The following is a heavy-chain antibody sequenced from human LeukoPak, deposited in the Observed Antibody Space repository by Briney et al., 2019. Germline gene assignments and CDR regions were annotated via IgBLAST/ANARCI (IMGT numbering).Heavy chain of an antibody. Sequence: SGTLSLTCTVSGGSISSYYWSWIRQPAGKGLEWIGRIYTSGSTSYKPSLKSRITMSLDTSMHQFSLKLNSVTAADTAVYYCARYGLAGFYFDYWGQGTLATVSS. CDR3: ARYGLAGFYFDY. CDR2: IYTSGST. D-gene: IGHD3-16*01. J-gene: IGHJ4*02. V-gene: IGHV4-4*07. CDR1: GGSISSYY.